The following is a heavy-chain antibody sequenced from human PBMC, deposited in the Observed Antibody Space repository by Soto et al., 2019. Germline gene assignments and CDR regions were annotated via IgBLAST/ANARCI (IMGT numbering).Heavy chain of an antibody. CDR1: GFTFSNYA. CDR2: VSFDGGYK. J-gene: IGHJ4*02. CDR3: TRDTVSRVVAAAIDY. Sequence: QVQLVESGGGVVQPGRSLRLSCAASGFTFSNYAMHWVRQAPGRGLEWVAVVSFDGGYKYYADSVKGRFTISRDNSKNSWYLQMDSLRAEDTAVYYCTRDTVSRVVAAAIDYWGQGTLVTVSS. D-gene: IGHD2-15*01. V-gene: IGHV3-33*01.